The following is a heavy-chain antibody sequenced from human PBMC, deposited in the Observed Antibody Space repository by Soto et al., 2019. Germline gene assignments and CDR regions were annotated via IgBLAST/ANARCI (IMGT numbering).Heavy chain of an antibody. CDR2: IYYSGRT. CDR3: ARDQPDPGWFDT. V-gene: IGHV4-31*03. J-gene: IGHJ5*02. D-gene: IGHD3-10*01. Sequence: QVQLQESGPGLVKPSQTLSLTCTVSGGSISSGGYYWSWIRQHPGKGLEWIGYIYYSGRTYYNPSLKSRVTISVDKYKNQFSLKLSSVTAADTDVYYCARDQPDPGWFDTWGKGTLVTVSS. CDR1: GGSISSGGYY.